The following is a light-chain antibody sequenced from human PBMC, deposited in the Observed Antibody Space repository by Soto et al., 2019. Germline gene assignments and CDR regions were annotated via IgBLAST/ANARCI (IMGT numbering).Light chain of an antibody. CDR2: EVS. CDR3: SSYTSSNSYV. V-gene: IGLV2-14*01. Sequence: LTQPASVSGSPGQSITISCTGTSSDVGGYSYVSWYQQYPGKAPKLMIYEVSNRPAGVSNRFSGSKSVNTASLTISGLQAEDEADYYCSSYTSSNSYVFGTGTKVTVL. J-gene: IGLJ1*01. CDR1: SSDVGGYSY.